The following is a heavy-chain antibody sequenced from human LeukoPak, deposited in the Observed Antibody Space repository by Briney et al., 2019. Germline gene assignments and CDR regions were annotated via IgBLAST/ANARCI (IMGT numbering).Heavy chain of an antibody. J-gene: IGHJ5*02. V-gene: IGHV3-74*01. Sequence: GGSLRLSCEASGFTFSNYWMHWVRHAPGKGLMWVSQISTDGSQTFYADSVRGRFTISRDNPKSSLYLQMNSLTAEDTAVYHCTRDASWGQGTLVTVSS. CDR2: ISTDGSQT. CDR1: GFTFSNYW. CDR3: TRDAS.